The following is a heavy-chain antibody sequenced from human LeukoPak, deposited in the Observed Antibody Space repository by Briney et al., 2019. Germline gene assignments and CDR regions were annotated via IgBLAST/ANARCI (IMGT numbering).Heavy chain of an antibody. Sequence: SETLSLTCTVSGGSISSGSYYWSWIRQPAGKGLEWIGRIYTSGSTNCNPSLKSRVTMSVDTSKNHFSLKLSSVTAADTAVYYCARIQRGGLMDVWGKGTTVTVSS. V-gene: IGHV4-61*02. D-gene: IGHD2-15*01. CDR3: ARIQRGGLMDV. J-gene: IGHJ6*04. CDR1: GGSISSGSYY. CDR2: IYTSGST.